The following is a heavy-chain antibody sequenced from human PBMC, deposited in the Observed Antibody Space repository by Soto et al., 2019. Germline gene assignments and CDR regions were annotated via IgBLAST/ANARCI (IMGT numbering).Heavy chain of an antibody. V-gene: IGHV1-46*01. Sequence: QVQVVQSGAEVKKPGASVSISCKTSGYPFTHYYMSWVRQVPGRGLDWMGKINPDGGATTFAQNFXXRLTXTXXAXTXXXXXXXSRLTSDDTAVYYCARGRRXTFWGPGTLVSV. CDR3: ARGRRXTF. CDR1: GYPFTHYY. J-gene: IGHJ4*02. CDR2: INPDGGAT.